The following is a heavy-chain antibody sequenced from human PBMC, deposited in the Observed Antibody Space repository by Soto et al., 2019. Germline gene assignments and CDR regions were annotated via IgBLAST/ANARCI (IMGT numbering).Heavy chain of an antibody. CDR2: INGRGNYI. V-gene: IGHV3-21*01. J-gene: IGHJ4*02. D-gene: IGHD1-26*01. CDR1: GFTFSTYT. Sequence: PGGSLRLSCASSGFTFSTYTMNWVRQAPGKGLEWVSSINGRGNYIYYAESGKGRFTISRDNAKNSLYLQMDRLRAEDTALYYCVREDGKVGTNSAFDYWGLGALVTVSS. CDR3: VREDGKVGTNSAFDY.